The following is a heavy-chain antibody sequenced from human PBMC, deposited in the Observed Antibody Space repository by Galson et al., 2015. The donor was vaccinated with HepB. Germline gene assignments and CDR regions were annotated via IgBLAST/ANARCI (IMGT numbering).Heavy chain of an antibody. V-gene: IGHV3-33*01. CDR1: GFTFSTFG. CDR3: ARSFLLGGSLRSTEALDD. Sequence: SLRLSCATSGFTFSTFGMHWLRQAPGKGLQWVAVVWSDGHNKYYADSVKGRFTISRDNSKNTMDLQMNSLRVEDTAVYYCARSFLLGGSLRSTEALDDWGQGTLVTVSS. CDR2: VWSDGHNK. D-gene: IGHD3-16*02. J-gene: IGHJ4*02.